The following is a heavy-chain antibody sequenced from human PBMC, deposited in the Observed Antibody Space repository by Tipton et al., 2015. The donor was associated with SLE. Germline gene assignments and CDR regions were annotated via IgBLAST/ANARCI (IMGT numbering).Heavy chain of an antibody. CDR3: VRQLGYSDPFAFDY. CDR1: GSSISSYH. Sequence: TLSLTCSVSGSSISSYHWGWIRQPPGKGLEWIGYIYYSGSTNYSPSLKSRVTISVDTSKNQFSLKLSSVTAADTAMYYCVRQLGYSDPFAFDYWGQGSLVTVSS. CDR2: IYYSGST. D-gene: IGHD4-17*01. J-gene: IGHJ4*02. V-gene: IGHV4-59*08.